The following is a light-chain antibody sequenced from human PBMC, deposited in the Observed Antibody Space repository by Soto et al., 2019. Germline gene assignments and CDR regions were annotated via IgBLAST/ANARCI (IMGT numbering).Light chain of an antibody. CDR2: AVS. CDR1: QDIRNY. J-gene: IGKJ4*01. CDR3: QQYENYPLS. V-gene: IGKV1-16*02. Sequence: DIQMTQSPPSLSASVGDRVTITCRASQDIRNYSAWFRQKPGEAPESLIYAVSRLQAGVPSKFIGSGSGTEFTLTISNLQPEDFATYYCQQYENYPLSFGGGTKVEMK.